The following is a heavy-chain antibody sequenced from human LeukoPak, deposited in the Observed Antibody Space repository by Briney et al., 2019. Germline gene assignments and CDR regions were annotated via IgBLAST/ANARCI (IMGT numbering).Heavy chain of an antibody. CDR1: GFTFGDHA. CDR3: SRGPIQLWVHNGMDV. CDR2: IRSRAYGGTT. J-gene: IGHJ6*02. D-gene: IGHD5-18*01. V-gene: IGHV3-49*04. Sequence: PGGSLRLSCSSYGFTFGDHAMSWVRLAPGKGLEWVGFIRSRAYGGTTEYAASVKSRFSISRDDSKGIAYLQMNSLKIKDTAVYYCSRGPIQLWVHNGMDVWGQGTTVIVSS.